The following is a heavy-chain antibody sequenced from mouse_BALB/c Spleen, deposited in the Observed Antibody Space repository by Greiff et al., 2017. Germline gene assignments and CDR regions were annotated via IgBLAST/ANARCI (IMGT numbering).Heavy chain of an antibody. V-gene: IGHV3-6*02. CDR1: GYSITSGYY. Sequence: EVQLMESGPGLVKPSQSLSLTCSVTGYSITSGYYWNWIRQFPGNKLEWMGYISYDGSNNYNPSLKNRSSITRDTSKNQIFLKLNSVTTEDTATYYYEREYGNYGAWFAYWGQGTLVTVSA. CDR2: ISYDGSN. D-gene: IGHD2-10*02. J-gene: IGHJ3*01. CDR3: EREYGNYGAWFAY.